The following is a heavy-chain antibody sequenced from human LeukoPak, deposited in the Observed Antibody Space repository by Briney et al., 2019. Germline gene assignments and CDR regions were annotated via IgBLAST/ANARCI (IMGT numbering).Heavy chain of an antibody. CDR2: IKQDGNEK. CDR3: AKDIGTGTDAFDI. J-gene: IGHJ3*02. Sequence: GGSLRLSCAASGFTFSSYAMSWVRQAPGKGLEWVANIKQDGNEKYYADSVKGRFTISRDNSKNSLYLQMISLRTEDTALYYCAKDIGTGTDAFDIWGQGTMVTVSS. V-gene: IGHV3-7*03. CDR1: GFTFSSYA. D-gene: IGHD3/OR15-3a*01.